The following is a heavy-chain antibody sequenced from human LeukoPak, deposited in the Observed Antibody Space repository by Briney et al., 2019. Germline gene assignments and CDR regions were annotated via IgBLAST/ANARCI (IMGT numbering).Heavy chain of an antibody. V-gene: IGHV4-34*01. D-gene: IGHD3-16*02. J-gene: IGHJ4*02. CDR1: GGSFSGYY. CDR2: INHSGST. CDR3: ARGMLYYDYVWGSYRYPYYLDY. Sequence: SETLSLTCAVYGGSFSGYYWSWIRQPPGKGLEWIGEINHSGSTNYNPSLKSRVTISVDTSKNQFSLKLSSVTAADTAVYYCARGMLYYDYVWGSYRYPYYLDYWGQGTLVTVSS.